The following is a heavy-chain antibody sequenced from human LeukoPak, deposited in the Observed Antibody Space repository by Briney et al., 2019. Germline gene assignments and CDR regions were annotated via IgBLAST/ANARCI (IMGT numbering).Heavy chain of an antibody. CDR2: IYTSGST. Sequence: PSETLSLTCTVSGGSISSYYWSRIRQPAGKGLEWIGRIYTSGSTNYNPSLKSRVTMSVDTSKNQFSLKLSSVTAADTAVYYCARDRKRITIFGVVQTPYNWFDPWGQGTLVTVSS. J-gene: IGHJ5*02. CDR3: ARDRKRITIFGVVQTPYNWFDP. CDR1: GGSISSYY. D-gene: IGHD3-3*01. V-gene: IGHV4-4*07.